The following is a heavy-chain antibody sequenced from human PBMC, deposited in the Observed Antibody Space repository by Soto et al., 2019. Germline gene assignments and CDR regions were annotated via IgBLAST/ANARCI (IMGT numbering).Heavy chain of an antibody. CDR3: ARLAAAGMEGGRYYYYGMDV. J-gene: IGHJ6*02. CDR2: INHSGST. Sequence: SETLSLTCAVYGGSFSGYYWSWIRQPPGKGLEWIGEINHSGSTNYNPSLKSRVTISVDTSKNQFSLKLSSVTAADTAVYYCARLAAAGMEGGRYYYYGMDVWGQGTTVTVSS. CDR1: GGSFSGYY. V-gene: IGHV4-34*01. D-gene: IGHD6-13*01.